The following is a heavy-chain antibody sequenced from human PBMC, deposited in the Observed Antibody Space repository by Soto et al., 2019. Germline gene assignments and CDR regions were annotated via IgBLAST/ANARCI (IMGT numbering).Heavy chain of an antibody. J-gene: IGHJ4*02. CDR2: ISSNGGST. CDR3: ARARCSSPSCYSPFAY. Sequence: PGGSLRLSCAASGFTFSSYAMHWVRQAPGKGLEYVSAISSNGGSTYYANSVKGRFTISRDSSKNTLYLQMGSLRAEDMAVYYCARARCSSPSCYSPFAYWGQGTLVTVSS. CDR1: GFTFSSYA. V-gene: IGHV3-64*01. D-gene: IGHD2-2*01.